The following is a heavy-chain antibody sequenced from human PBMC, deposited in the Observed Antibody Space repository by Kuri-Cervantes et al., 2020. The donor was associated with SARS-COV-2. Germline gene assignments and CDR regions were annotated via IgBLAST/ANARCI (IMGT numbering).Heavy chain of an antibody. CDR3: ARDTSAYQNYYYYYGVDA. D-gene: IGHD2-2*01. CDR2: IYYSGST. J-gene: IGHJ6*02. Sequence: ESLKISCTVSGDSVTNSHYSWSWIRQPPGKGLEWIGYIYYSGSTNYNPSLQNRVSILIDTSKNQFSLRLTSVTAADTAVYYCARDTSAYQNYYYYYGVDAWGQGTTVTVSS. CDR1: GDSVTNSHYS. V-gene: IGHV4-61*01.